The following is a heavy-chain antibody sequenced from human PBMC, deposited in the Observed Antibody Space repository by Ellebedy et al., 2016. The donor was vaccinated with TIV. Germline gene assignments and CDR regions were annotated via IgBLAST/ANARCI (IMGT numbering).Heavy chain of an antibody. CDR3: VLEWELLMDYYYYGMDV. V-gene: IGHV1-46*01. CDR1: GYSFTSYY. CDR2: INPSGCST. Sequence: AASVKVSCKASGYSFTSYYMHWVRQAPGQGLEWMGIINPSGCSTSYAQKFQGRVTMTRDTSTSTVYMELSSLRSEDTAVYYCVLEWELLMDYYYYGMDVWGQGTTVTVSS. J-gene: IGHJ6*02. D-gene: IGHD1-26*01.